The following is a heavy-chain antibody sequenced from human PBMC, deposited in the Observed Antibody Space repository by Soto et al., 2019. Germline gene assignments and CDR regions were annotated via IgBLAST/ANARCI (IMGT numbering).Heavy chain of an antibody. CDR1: GDSISNYY. V-gene: IGHV4-59*01. CDR2: IYYSGST. D-gene: IGHD3-16*01. Sequence: SLTCSVSGDSISNYYWSWIRQPPGKGLEWIGYIYYSGSTSYNPSLKSRVTISVDTSKNQFSLDLSYVTAADTAVYYCARPHNLGGYGFDIWDQGTMVTVSS. CDR3: ARPHNLGGYGFDI. J-gene: IGHJ3*02.